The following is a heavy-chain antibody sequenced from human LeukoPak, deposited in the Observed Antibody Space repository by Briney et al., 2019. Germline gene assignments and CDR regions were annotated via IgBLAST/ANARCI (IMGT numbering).Heavy chain of an antibody. CDR2: IHYSGST. J-gene: IGHJ4*02. Sequence: SETLSLTCTVSGGSISSFYWSWIRQPPGKGLEWIGYIHYSGSTNYNPSLKSRVTISVDTSKNQFSLKLSSVTAADTAVYYCARDRDCSNTERGFDYWGQGTLVTVSS. V-gene: IGHV4-59*01. D-gene: IGHD4-11*01. CDR3: ARDRDCSNTERGFDY. CDR1: GGSISSFY.